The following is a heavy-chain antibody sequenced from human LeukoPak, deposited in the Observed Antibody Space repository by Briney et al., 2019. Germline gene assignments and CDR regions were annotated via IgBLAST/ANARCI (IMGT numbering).Heavy chain of an antibody. J-gene: IGHJ4*02. CDR2: ISYDGSNK. D-gene: IGHD6-13*01. Sequence: PGRSLRLSCAASGFTFSNYGMHWVRQAPGKGLEWVSFISYDGSNKYYADSVKGRFTISRDNSKNTLYLQMISLRTADTAVYYCAKDPRRYSRTGGYFDYWGQGTLVTVSS. CDR3: AKDPRRYSRTGGYFDY. CDR1: GFTFSNYG. V-gene: IGHV3-30*18.